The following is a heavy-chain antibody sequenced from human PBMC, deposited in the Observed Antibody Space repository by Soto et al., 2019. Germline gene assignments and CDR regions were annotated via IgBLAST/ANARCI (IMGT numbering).Heavy chain of an antibody. D-gene: IGHD3-10*01. CDR1: GGTFSSYA. CDR3: ARAPITMVRGVTWFDP. CDR2: IIPIFGTA. Sequence: GASVKASCKASGGTFSSYAISCVRQAPGQGLEWMGGIIPIFGTANYAQKFQGRVTITADESTSTAYMELSSLRSEDTAVYYCARAPITMVRGVTWFDPWGQGTLVTVSS. J-gene: IGHJ5*02. V-gene: IGHV1-69*13.